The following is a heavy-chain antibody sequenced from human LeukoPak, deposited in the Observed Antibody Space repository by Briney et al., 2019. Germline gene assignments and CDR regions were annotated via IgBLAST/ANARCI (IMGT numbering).Heavy chain of an antibody. CDR1: GFTFSDFY. CDR2: ISGSGGST. Sequence: PGGSLGLSCATSGFTFSDFYMSWIRQAPGKGLEWVSAISGSGGSTYYADSVKGRFTISRDNSKSTLYLQMYSLRAEDTAVYYCARDHDFWSGYYRFGMDVWGQGTTVTVSS. V-gene: IGHV3-23*01. J-gene: IGHJ6*02. D-gene: IGHD3-3*01. CDR3: ARDHDFWSGYYRFGMDV.